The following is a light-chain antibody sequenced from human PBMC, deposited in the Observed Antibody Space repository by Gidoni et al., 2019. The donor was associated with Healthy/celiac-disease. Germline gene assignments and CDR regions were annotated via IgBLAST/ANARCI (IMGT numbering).Light chain of an antibody. V-gene: IGKV3-15*01. J-gene: IGKJ2*01. CDR2: GAS. Sequence: IVMTQSPAPLSVSPGERATRSCRASQSVSSNLAWYRQKPGQAPRLLISGASTRATGIPARFSGTVSGTEFTLTLSSLQSEDFAVYYCQQYNNWPPYTFGQGTKLEIK. CDR1: QSVSSN. CDR3: QQYNNWPPYT.